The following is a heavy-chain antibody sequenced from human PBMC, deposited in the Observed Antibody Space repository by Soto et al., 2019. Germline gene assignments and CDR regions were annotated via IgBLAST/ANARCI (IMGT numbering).Heavy chain of an antibody. V-gene: IGHV1-3*04. Sequence: QVQLVQSGAEVQKPGASVKLCCKASGYTFTSYSMHWVRQAPGQSLEWLGWINTGNGDTRYPQKFQGRVTVTRDTSASTVYMELSSLNSEDTAVYYCARDRVGNDYWGQGTQVTVSS. CDR2: INTGNGDT. CDR1: GYTFTSYS. CDR3: ARDRVGNDY. J-gene: IGHJ4*02.